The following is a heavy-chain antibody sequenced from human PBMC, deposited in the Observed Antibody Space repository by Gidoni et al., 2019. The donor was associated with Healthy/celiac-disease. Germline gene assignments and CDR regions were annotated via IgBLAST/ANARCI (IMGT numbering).Heavy chain of an antibody. V-gene: IGHV1-69*01. CDR3: AREGGEFPYYYGSSGFDI. J-gene: IGHJ3*02. Sequence: QVQLVQSGAEVKKPGSSVKVSCKASGGTFSSYAISWVRQAPGQGLEWMGGIIPIFGTANYAQKFQGRVTITADESTSTAYMELSSLRSEDTAVYYCAREGGEFPYYYGSSGFDIWGQGTMVTVSS. CDR1: GGTFSSYA. D-gene: IGHD3-22*01. CDR2: IIPIFGTA.